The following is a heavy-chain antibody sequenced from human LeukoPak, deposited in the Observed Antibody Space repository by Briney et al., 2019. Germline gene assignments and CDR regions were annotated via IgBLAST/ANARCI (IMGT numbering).Heavy chain of an antibody. V-gene: IGHV4-34*01. D-gene: IGHD3-3*01. J-gene: IGHJ4*02. CDR3: ASRYYDFWSGYSDY. CDR1: GGSFSGYY. CDR2: INHSGST. Sequence: SETLSLTCAVYGGSFSGYYWSWIRQPPGKGLEWIGEINHSGSTNYNSSLKSRVTISVDTSKNQFSLKLSSVTAADTAVYYCASRYYDFWSGYSDYWGQGTLVTVSS.